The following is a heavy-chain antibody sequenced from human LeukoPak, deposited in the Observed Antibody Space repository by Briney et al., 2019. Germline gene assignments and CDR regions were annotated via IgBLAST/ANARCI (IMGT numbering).Heavy chain of an antibody. J-gene: IGHJ5*02. CDR3: ARISRMAYEGIWCDP. D-gene: IGHD2-8*01. Sequence: SETLSLTCTVSGGSISSHYWSWIRQPPGKGLEWIGYIYYSGSTNYNPSLKSRVTISVDTSKNQFSLKLSSVTAADTAVYYRARISRMAYEGIWCDPWGQGTLVTLSS. CDR1: GGSISSHY. CDR2: IYYSGST. V-gene: IGHV4-59*11.